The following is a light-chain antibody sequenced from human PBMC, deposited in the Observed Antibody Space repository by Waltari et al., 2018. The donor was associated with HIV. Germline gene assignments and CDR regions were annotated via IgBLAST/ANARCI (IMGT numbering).Light chain of an antibody. CDR2: EVS. Sequence: QSALTQPASVSGSPGQSITISCTGTSSHVGGSNYVSCYQQHPGKAPKLMLYEVSHRPSGVSNRFSGSKSGNTASLTISGRQAEDEADYYCSSYTSSSIVVFGGGTKLTVL. CDR1: SSHVGGSNY. CDR3: SSYTSSSIVV. V-gene: IGLV2-14*01. J-gene: IGLJ2*01.